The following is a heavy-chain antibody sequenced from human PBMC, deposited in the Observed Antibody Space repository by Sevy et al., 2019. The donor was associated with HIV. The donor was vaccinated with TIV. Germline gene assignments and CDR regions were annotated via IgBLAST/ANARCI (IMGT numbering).Heavy chain of an antibody. CDR3: ASSGATSRFGYYYFAMDF. V-gene: IGHV3-48*02. Sequence: GGSLRLSCAVSGFTFNTYNMNWDRQAPGKGLEWVSYISYTSTTIYYADSVRGRFTISRDNAKNTLYLQMNSLRDEDTAVYYCASSGATSRFGYYYFAMDFWGQGTSVTVSS. CDR1: GFTFNTYN. CDR2: ISYTSTTI. J-gene: IGHJ6*02. D-gene: IGHD3-22*01.